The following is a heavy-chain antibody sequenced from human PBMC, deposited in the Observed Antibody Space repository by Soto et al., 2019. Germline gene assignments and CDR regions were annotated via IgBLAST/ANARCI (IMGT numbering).Heavy chain of an antibody. D-gene: IGHD6-13*01. V-gene: IGHV3-33*01. CDR1: GFTFSSYG. CDR3: ARDRKAAGGSWVSYYYYMDV. CDR2: IWYDGSNK. J-gene: IGHJ6*03. Sequence: GGSLRLSCAASGFTFSSYGMHWVRQAPGKGLEWVAVIWYDGSNKYYANSVKGRFTISRDNSKNTMYLQMNSLRAEDTAVYYWARDRKAAGGSWVSYYYYMDVWGKGTTVTVSS.